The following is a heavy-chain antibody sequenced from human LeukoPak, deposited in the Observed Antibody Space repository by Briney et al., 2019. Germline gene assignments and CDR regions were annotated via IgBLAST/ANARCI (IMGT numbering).Heavy chain of an antibody. Sequence: GGSLRLSCAASGFTFSSYSMNWVRQAPGKGQEWVSYISSSSSTIYYAGSVKGRFTISRDNAKNSLYLQMNSLRAEDTAVYYCASTRYCSGGSCSEGVDYWGQGTLVTVSS. CDR3: ASTRYCSGGSCSEGVDY. D-gene: IGHD2-15*01. CDR1: GFTFSSYS. V-gene: IGHV3-48*01. CDR2: ISSSSSTI. J-gene: IGHJ4*02.